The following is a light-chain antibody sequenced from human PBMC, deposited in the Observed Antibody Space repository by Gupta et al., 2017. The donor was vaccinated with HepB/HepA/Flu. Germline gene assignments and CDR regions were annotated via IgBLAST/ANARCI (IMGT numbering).Light chain of an antibody. V-gene: IGKV1-39*01. CDR3: QQSYKAPWT. Sequence: DIQMTQSPSSLSASVGDRVIITCRTTHDISRYLNWYQQRPGQAPKLLIYLSSSLQKGVPSRFSGSGSGTDFTLTISSLQTEDFATYFCQQSYKAPWTFGLGTKVEIK. CDR1: HDISRY. CDR2: LSS. J-gene: IGKJ1*01.